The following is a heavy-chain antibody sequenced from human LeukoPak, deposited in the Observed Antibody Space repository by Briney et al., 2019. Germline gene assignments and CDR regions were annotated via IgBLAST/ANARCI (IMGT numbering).Heavy chain of an antibody. V-gene: IGHV4-39*07. CDR3: ARDSGFWSGQNWFDP. J-gene: IGHJ5*02. Sequence: SETLSLTCTVSGGSISSSSYYWGWIRQPPGKGLEWIGSIYYSGSTYYNPSLKSRVTISVDTSKNQFSLKLSSVTAADTAVYYCARDSGFWSGQNWFDPWGQGTLVTVSS. CDR2: IYYSGST. D-gene: IGHD3-3*01. CDR1: GGSISSSSYY.